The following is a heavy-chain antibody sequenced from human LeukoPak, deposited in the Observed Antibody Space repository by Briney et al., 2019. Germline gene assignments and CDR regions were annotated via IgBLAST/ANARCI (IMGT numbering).Heavy chain of an antibody. D-gene: IGHD3-10*01. V-gene: IGHV1-18*01. CDR2: ISAYNGNT. CDR1: GGTFSSYA. J-gene: IGHJ4*02. Sequence: ASVKVSCKASGGTFSSYAISWVRQAPGQGLEWMGWISAYNGNTNYAQKLQGRVTMTTDTSTSTAYMELRSLRSDDTAVYYCARGSLTRRYYYGSGILDYWGQGTLVTVSS. CDR3: ARGSLTRRYYYGSGILDY.